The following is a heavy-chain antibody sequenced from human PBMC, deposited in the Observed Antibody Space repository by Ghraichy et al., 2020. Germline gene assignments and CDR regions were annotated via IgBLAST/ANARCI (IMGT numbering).Heavy chain of an antibody. CDR1: GGSISSGGYY. CDR3: ARTASKYYYDSSGYYSLYFDY. D-gene: IGHD3-22*01. J-gene: IGHJ4*02. CDR2: IYYSGST. Sequence: SETLSLTCTVSGGSISSGGYYWSWIRQHPGKGLEWIGYIYYSGSTYYSPSLKSRVTISVDTSKNQFSLKLSSVTAADTAVYYCARTASKYYYDSSGYYSLYFDYWGQGTLVTVSS. V-gene: IGHV4-31*03.